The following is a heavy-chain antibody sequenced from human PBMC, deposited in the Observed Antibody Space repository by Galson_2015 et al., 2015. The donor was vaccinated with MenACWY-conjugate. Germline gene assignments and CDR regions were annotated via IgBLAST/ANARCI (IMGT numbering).Heavy chain of an antibody. CDR2: IAPTDSYT. CDR1: GSSFTNYW. V-gene: IGHV5-10-1*01. CDR3: ARGSAYDLGNY. J-gene: IGHJ4*02. D-gene: IGHD5-12*01. Sequence: QSGAEVKKPGESLRISCTHSGSSFTNYWINWVRQMPGKGLEWIGRIAPTDSYTNYSPSFQGHVTISADKSVNTAYLQWSSLKASDSAIYYCARGSAYDLGNYWGQGTLVTVSS.